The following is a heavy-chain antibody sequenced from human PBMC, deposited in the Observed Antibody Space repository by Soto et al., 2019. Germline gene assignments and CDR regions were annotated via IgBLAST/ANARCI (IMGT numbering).Heavy chain of an antibody. CDR3: ARDGAATGSVYLDY. CDR2: ISYSGST. V-gene: IGHV4-59*01. Sequence: WTWIRQPPGKGLEWIGYISYSGSTNYHSSLKSRVTMSIDTSKNQFSLRLTSVSAADTAVYYCARDGAATGSVYLDYWGQGTLVTVSS. D-gene: IGHD6-13*01. J-gene: IGHJ4*02.